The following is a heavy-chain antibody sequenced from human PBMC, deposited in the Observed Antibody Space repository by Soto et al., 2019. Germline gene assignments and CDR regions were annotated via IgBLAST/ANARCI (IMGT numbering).Heavy chain of an antibody. CDR3: AGLGYCSGGSCRYNTPIDY. CDR1: VGTFSSYA. Sequence: SVKVSCKASVGTFSSYAISWVRQAPGQGLEWMGGIIPIFGTANYAQKFQGRVTITADESTSTAYMELSSLRSEDTAVYYCAGLGYCSGGSCRYNTPIDYWGQGTLVTVSS. J-gene: IGHJ4*02. D-gene: IGHD2-15*01. CDR2: IIPIFGTA. V-gene: IGHV1-69*13.